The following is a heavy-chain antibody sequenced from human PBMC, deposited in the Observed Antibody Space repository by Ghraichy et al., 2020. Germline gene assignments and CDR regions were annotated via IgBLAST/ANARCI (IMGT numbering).Heavy chain of an antibody. CDR1: GFTFSSYS. D-gene: IGHD4-17*01. J-gene: IGHJ2*01. CDR2: ISTVSTTI. CDR3: ARDAGNGDSVYWYFDL. V-gene: IGHV3-48*01. Sequence: GESLISCAASGFTFSSYSINWVRQAPGRGLEWISYISTVSTTIYYADSVEGRFTISRDNARNSLYLQMNSLRAEDAAVYYCARDAGNGDSVYWYFDLWGRGTLVTVSS.